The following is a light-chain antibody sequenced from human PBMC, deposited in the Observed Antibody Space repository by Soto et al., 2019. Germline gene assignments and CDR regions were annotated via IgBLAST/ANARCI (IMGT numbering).Light chain of an antibody. Sequence: SALTKPASVYRSPGQWITISYAGTGSDVGAYNLVSWYQQHPGKAPKLMIYEGSKRPSGVSNRFSGSKSGNTASLTISGLQAEDEADYYCCSYAGSHYVFGTGTKVTVL. CDR1: GSDVGAYNL. J-gene: IGLJ1*01. V-gene: IGLV2-23*01. CDR2: EGS. CDR3: CSYAGSHYV.